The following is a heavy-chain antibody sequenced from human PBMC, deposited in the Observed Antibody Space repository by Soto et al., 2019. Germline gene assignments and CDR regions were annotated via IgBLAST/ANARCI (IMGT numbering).Heavy chain of an antibody. CDR3: ATGSYFEY. J-gene: IGHJ4*02. V-gene: IGHV3-30-3*01. CDR1: GLSISTYA. D-gene: IGHD1-26*01. Sequence: QMRLVESGGGVVQPGRSLRLSCAASGLSISTYAMHWVRQAPGKGLEGVAVMSYDSGTKYHADSVKGRFTISRDNSKNTVYLQMNSLRIEDAAIYYCATGSYFEYWGQGTLVTVSS. CDR2: MSYDSGTK.